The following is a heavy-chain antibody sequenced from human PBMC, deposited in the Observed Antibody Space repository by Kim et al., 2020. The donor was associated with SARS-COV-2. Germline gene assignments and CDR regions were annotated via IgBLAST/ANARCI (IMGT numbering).Heavy chain of an antibody. J-gene: IGHJ6*04. Sequence: YADSVKGRFTISRDNSKNTLYLQMNSLRAEDTAVYYCAKYGMGYSGYGLCWGKGTTVTVSS. D-gene: IGHD5-12*01. V-gene: IGHV3-23*01. CDR3: AKYGMGYSGYGLC.